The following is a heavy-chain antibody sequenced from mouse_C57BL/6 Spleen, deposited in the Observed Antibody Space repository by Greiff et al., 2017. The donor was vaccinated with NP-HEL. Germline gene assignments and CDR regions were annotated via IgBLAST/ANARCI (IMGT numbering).Heavy chain of an antibody. V-gene: IGHV1-80*01. Sequence: PRKQVGAELVKPGASVKISCKASGYAFSSYWMNWVKQRPGKGLEWIGQIYPGDGDTNYNGKFKGKATLTADKASSTAYMQLSSLTSEDSAVYFCASYDVFAYWGQGTLVTVSA. CDR3: ASYDVFAY. CDR1: GYAFSSYW. J-gene: IGHJ3*01. CDR2: IYPGDGDT. D-gene: IGHD2-3*01.